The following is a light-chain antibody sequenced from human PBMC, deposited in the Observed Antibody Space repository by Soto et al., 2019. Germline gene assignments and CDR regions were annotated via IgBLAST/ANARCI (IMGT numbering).Light chain of an antibody. CDR3: SSFTSSNTLV. Sequence: QSVLTQPASVSGSPGQSITISCTGSSSDVGGYNYVSWYQQYPGKAPKLMIYDVSNRPSGVSNRFSGSKSGNTASLTISGLQPEDEADYYCSSFTSSNTLVFGGGTKVTVL. V-gene: IGLV2-14*01. CDR1: SSDVGGYNY. CDR2: DVS. J-gene: IGLJ2*01.